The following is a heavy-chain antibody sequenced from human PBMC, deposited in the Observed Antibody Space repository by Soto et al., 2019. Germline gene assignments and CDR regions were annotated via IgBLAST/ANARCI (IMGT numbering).Heavy chain of an antibody. CDR1: GYTFYSHS. CDR2: INADYGNT. Sequence: QAQLVQSGAEVRKPGASVKDSCKASGYTFYSHSISWVRQAPGQGLEWMGRINADYGNTQYAQKFRGRVTLTTHTASPTVYMELTNLRSDDRAVYYCARCIQGDYYYGMDVWGQGTTVTVSS. D-gene: IGHD5-18*01. CDR3: ARCIQGDYYYGMDV. J-gene: IGHJ6*02. V-gene: IGHV1-18*01.